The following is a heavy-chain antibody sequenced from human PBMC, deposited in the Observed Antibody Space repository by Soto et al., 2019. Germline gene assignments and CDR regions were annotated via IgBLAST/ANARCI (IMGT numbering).Heavy chain of an antibody. CDR2: ISGSGGGT. CDR1: GFTFSSYA. CDR3: AKPGLLWFGAGSDSYFDY. Sequence: GGSLRLSCAASGFTFSSYAMSWVRQAPGKGLEWVSAISGSGGGTYYADSVKGRFTISRDNSKNTLYLQMNSLRAEDTAVYYCAKPGLLWFGAGSDSYFDYWGQGTLVTVSS. V-gene: IGHV3-23*01. J-gene: IGHJ4*02. D-gene: IGHD3-10*01.